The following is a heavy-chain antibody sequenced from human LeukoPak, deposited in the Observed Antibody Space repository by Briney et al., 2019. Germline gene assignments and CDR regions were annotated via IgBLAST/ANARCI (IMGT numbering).Heavy chain of an antibody. D-gene: IGHD6-13*01. V-gene: IGHV4-59*01. J-gene: IGHJ1*01. CDR2: IYYSGST. Sequence: PSETLSLTCTVSGGSISSYYWSWIRQPPGKGLEWIGYIYYSGSTNYNPSLKSRVTISVDTSKNQFSLKLSSVTAAGTAVYYCASHGIAAAGFAEYFQHWGQGTLVTVSS. CDR3: ASHGIAAAGFAEYFQH. CDR1: GGSISSYY.